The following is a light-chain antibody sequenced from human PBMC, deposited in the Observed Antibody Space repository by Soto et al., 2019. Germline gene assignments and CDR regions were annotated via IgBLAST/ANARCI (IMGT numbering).Light chain of an antibody. V-gene: IGLV2-14*01. CDR1: SSDLGAYNY. Sequence: QSALTQPASVSGSPGQSITISCTGTSSDLGAYNYVSWYQHHPGKAPKVMIYGVSNRPSGVSNRFSGSKSGNTASLTISGLQADDEAQYYCSSYSSANTVIFGGGTKLTVL. CDR2: GVS. CDR3: SSYSSANTVI. J-gene: IGLJ2*01.